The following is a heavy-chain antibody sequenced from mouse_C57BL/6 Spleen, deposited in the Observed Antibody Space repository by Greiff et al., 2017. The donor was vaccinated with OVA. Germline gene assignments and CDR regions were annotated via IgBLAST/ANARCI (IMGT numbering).Heavy chain of an antibody. V-gene: IGHV1-82*01. CDR3: ARSATTVVAHWYFDV. D-gene: IGHD1-1*01. Sequence: LVESGPELVKPGASVKISCKASGYAFSSSWMNWVKQRPGKGLEWIGRLYPGDGDTNYNGKFKGKATLTADKSSSTAYMQLSSLTSEDSAVDFCARSATTVVAHWYFDVWGTGTTVTVSS. J-gene: IGHJ1*03. CDR1: GYAFSSSW. CDR2: LYPGDGDT.